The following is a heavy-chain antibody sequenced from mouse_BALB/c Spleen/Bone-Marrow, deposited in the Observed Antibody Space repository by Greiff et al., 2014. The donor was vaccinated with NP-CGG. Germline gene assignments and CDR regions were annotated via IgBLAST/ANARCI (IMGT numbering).Heavy chain of an antibody. V-gene: IGHV3-2*02. J-gene: IGHJ4*01. D-gene: IGHD1-2*01. Sequence: VQLQQSGPGLVKPSQSLSLTCTVTGYSITSDYAWNWIRQFQGNKLEWMGYISYSSSTNYNPSLKSRISITRDTSKNQFFLHLDSVTAEDTATYYCARWDYGGYAMDYWGHGTSVTVSS. CDR2: ISYSSST. CDR1: GYSITSDYA. CDR3: ARWDYGGYAMDY.